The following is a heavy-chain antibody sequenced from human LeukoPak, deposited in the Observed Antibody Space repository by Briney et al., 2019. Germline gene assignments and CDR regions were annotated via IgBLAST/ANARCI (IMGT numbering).Heavy chain of an antibody. J-gene: IGHJ6*03. CDR2: MNPNSGNS. Sequence: GASVKVSCKASGDTFTTYDFNWVRQAAGQGLEWMGWMNPNSGNSGYAQKFQGRVTMTRNTSISTAYMELSSLRSEDTAVYYCASFYGSGSYWDYYYMDVWGKGTTVTISS. V-gene: IGHV1-8*01. CDR1: GDTFTTYD. CDR3: ASFYGSGSYWDYYYMDV. D-gene: IGHD3-10*01.